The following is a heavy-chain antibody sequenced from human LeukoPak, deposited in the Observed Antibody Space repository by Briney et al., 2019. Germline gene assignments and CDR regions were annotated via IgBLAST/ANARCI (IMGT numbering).Heavy chain of an antibody. CDR3: AKDIGCSSTTCYTSRNYGMDV. Sequence: GGSLRLSCAASGFTFDDYAMHWVRQAPGKGLEWVSGISWNSGSIGYADSVKGRFTISRDNAKNSLYLQMNSLRAEDTALYYCAKDIGCSSTTCYTSRNYGMDVWGQGTTVTV. D-gene: IGHD2-2*02. V-gene: IGHV3-9*01. J-gene: IGHJ6*02. CDR1: GFTFDDYA. CDR2: ISWNSGSI.